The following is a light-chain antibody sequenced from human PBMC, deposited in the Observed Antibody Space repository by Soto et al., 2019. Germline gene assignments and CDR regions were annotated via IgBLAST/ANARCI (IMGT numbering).Light chain of an antibody. CDR1: QDINSY. V-gene: IGKV1-9*01. J-gene: IGKJ4*01. CDR3: QQLSRYPLT. CDR2: SAS. Sequence: IQLTQSPSSLSASIGDRVTITCRASQDINSYLAWYQQKPGKAPNLLIYSASTLQSGVPSRFSGSGSETEFSLTIRALQPEDFATYYCQQLSRYPLTFGGGTKVDIK.